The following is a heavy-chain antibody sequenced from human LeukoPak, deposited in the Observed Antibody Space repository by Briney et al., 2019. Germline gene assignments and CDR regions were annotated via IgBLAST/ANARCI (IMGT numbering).Heavy chain of an antibody. CDR1: GFTFSSYS. J-gene: IGHJ3*02. D-gene: IGHD1-7*01. Sequence: GGSLRLSCAASGFTFSSYSMTWVRQAPGKGLEWVSYISSSSSTIYYADSVKGRFTISRDNAKNSLYLQMNSLRAEDTAVYYCARGEDWNYGLDAFDIWGQGTMVTVSS. CDR3: ARGEDWNYGLDAFDI. V-gene: IGHV3-48*01. CDR2: ISSSSSTI.